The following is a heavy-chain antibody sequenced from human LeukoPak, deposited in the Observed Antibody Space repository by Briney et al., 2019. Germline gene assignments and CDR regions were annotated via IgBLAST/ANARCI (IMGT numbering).Heavy chain of an antibody. D-gene: IGHD3-16*01. CDR1: EFTFSSFH. CDR3: AIVSWHGYAH. J-gene: IGHJ4*02. V-gene: IGHV3-23*01. Sequence: GGSLRLSCVASEFTFSSFHLSWVRQAPGRGLEWVSGIGGSGDTYSADSVKGRVTVSRDNSKNTLYLQINSLRAEDTAIHYCAIVSWHGYAHWGQGTLVTVSS. CDR2: IGGSGDT.